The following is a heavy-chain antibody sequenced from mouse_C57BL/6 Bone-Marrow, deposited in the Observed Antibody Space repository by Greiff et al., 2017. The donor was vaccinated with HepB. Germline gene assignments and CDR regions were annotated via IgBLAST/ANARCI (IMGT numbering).Heavy chain of an antibody. CDR1: GFTFSDYG. CDR3: ARRKRSWNYFDY. D-gene: IGHD1-1*01. J-gene: IGHJ2*01. CDR2: ISSRSSTI. V-gene: IGHV5-17*01. Sequence: EVKLMESGGGLVKPGGSLKLSCAASGFTFSDYGMHWVRQAPEKGLEWVAYISSRSSTIYYADTVKGRFTISRDNAKNTLFLQMTSLRSEDTAMYYCARRKRSWNYFDYWGQGTTLTVSS.